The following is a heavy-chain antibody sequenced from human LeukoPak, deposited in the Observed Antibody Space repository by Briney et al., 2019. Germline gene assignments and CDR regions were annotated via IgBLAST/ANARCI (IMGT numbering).Heavy chain of an antibody. Sequence: ASVKISCKVSGYTFTDYYMHWVQQAPGKGLEWMGLVDPEDGETIYAEKFQGRVTITADTSTDTAYMELSSLRSEDTAVYYCATETRPYSYGFPMVRGVINYWGQGPLSPSPQ. CDR1: GYTFTDYY. V-gene: IGHV1-69-2*01. CDR3: ATETRPYSYGFPMVRGVINY. CDR2: VDPEDGET. J-gene: IGHJ4*02. D-gene: IGHD3-10*01.